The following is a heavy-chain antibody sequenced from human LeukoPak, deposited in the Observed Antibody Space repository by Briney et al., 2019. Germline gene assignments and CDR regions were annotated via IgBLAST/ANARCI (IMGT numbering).Heavy chain of an antibody. CDR1: GGSFSGYY. V-gene: IGHV4-34*01. CDR3: ARGHLTGRGYFDY. CDR2: INQSGSP. Sequence: SETLSLTCAVYGGSFSGYYWSWIRQPPGKGLEWIGEINQSGSPNHNRSLKSRVTISLSTSKNQFSLKLSSVTAADTAVYYCARGHLTGRGYFDYWGQGTLVTVSS. D-gene: IGHD1-20*01. J-gene: IGHJ4*02.